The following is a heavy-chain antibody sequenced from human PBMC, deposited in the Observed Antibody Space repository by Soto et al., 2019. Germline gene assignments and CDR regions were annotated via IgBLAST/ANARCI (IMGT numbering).Heavy chain of an antibody. CDR2: ISSSSSTI. CDR3: ARSGYYDFWSGYYPYYFDY. V-gene: IGHV3-48*01. J-gene: IGHJ4*02. CDR1: GFTFSSYS. D-gene: IGHD3-3*01. Sequence: GGSLRLSCAASGFTFSSYSMNWVRQAPGKGLEWVSYISSSSSTIYYADSVKGRFTISRDNAKNSLYLQMNSLRAEDTAVYYCARSGYYDFWSGYYPYYFDYRGQGTLVTVSS.